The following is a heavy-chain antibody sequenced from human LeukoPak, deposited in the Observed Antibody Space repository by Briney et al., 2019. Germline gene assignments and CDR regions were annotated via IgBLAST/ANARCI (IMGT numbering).Heavy chain of an antibody. V-gene: IGHV3-66*01. Sequence: GGSLRLSCAASGFSVSSTYMSWVRKAPGKGLEWVAIIYSRSTYYADSVRGRFTISRDSSKNTLSLEVNSLRVEDTAVYYCARDRGRVPTTGSAFDIWGRGTMVTVSS. CDR3: ARDRGRVPTTGSAFDI. J-gene: IGHJ3*02. CDR1: GFSVSSTY. CDR2: IYSRST. D-gene: IGHD1-14*01.